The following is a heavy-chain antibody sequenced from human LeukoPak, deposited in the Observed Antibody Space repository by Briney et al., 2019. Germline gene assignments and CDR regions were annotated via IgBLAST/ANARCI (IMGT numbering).Heavy chain of an antibody. CDR3: AAQYSYGYNSDY. CDR2: INHSGST. CDR1: GGSFSGYY. J-gene: IGHJ4*02. V-gene: IGHV4-34*01. D-gene: IGHD5-18*01. Sequence: TSETLSLTCAVYGGSFSGYYWSWIRQPPGKGLEWIGEINHSGSTNYNPSLKSRVTISVDTSKNQFSLKLSSVTAADTAVYYCAAQYSYGYNSDYWGQGTLVTVSS.